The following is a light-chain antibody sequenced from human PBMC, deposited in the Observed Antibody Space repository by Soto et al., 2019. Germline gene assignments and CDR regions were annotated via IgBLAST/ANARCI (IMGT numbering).Light chain of an antibody. J-gene: IGLJ2*01. Sequence: QLVLTQSPSASASLGASVKLTCTLSRGHSNYVIAWHQQQPEKGPRYLMKLNSDGSHSKGDGIPDRFSGSSSGAERYLTISSLQSEDEADYYSQTWDTGIRVFGGGTKLTVL. CDR2: LNSDGSH. CDR1: RGHSNYV. V-gene: IGLV4-69*01. CDR3: QTWDTGIRV.